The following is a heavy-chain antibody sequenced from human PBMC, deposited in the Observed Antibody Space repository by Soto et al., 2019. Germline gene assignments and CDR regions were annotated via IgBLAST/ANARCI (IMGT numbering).Heavy chain of an antibody. V-gene: IGHV5-10-1*01. CDR2: IDPSDSYT. Sequence: LKISCKGSGYSFTSYWISWVRQMPGKGLEWMGRIDPSDSYTNYSPSFQGHVTISADKSISTAYLQWSSLKASDTAMYYCARLDSPRIFLVKWGQGTLVTVSS. CDR3: ARLDSPRIFLVK. J-gene: IGHJ4*02. CDR1: GYSFTSYW. D-gene: IGHD2-15*01.